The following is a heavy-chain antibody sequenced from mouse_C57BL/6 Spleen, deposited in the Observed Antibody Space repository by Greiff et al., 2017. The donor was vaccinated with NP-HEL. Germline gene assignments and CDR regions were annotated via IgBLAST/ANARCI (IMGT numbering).Heavy chain of an antibody. D-gene: IGHD2-4*01. CDR2: ISSGGSYT. Sequence: EVQGVESGGDLVKPGGSLKLSCAASGFTFSSYGMSWVRQTPDKRLEWVATISSGGSYTYYPDSVKGRFTISRDNAKNTLYLQMSSLKSEDTAMYYCARLTMITTGAYFDYWGQGTTLTVSS. J-gene: IGHJ2*01. V-gene: IGHV5-6*01. CDR3: ARLTMITTGAYFDY. CDR1: GFTFSSYG.